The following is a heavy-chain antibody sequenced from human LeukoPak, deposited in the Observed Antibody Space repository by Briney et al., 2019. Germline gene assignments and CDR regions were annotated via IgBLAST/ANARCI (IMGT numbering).Heavy chain of an antibody. CDR1: GYIFTNYG. D-gene: IGHD3-16*01. Sequence: ASVKVSCKASGYIFTNYGISWVRQAPGQGLEWMGWISANNGEIKYSQKMQGRVTMTTDISTTTVYMELRSLTSDDTALYYCTRDSSWAYWGDSWGQGTLVTVSS. CDR3: TRDSSWAYWGDS. CDR2: ISANNGEI. V-gene: IGHV1-18*01. J-gene: IGHJ4*02.